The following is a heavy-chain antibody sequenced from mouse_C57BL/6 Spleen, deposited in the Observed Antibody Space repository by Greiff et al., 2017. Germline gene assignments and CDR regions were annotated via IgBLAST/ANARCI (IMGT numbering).Heavy chain of an antibody. CDR3: ARDNGYGSSYEYFDV. J-gene: IGHJ1*03. Sequence: EVKLMESGGGLVKPGGSLKLSCAASGFTFSSYAMSWVRQTPEKRLEWVATISDGGSYTYYPDNVKGRFTISRDNAKNNLYLQMSHLKSEDTAMYYCARDNGYGSSYEYFDVWGTGTTVTVSS. CDR1: GFTFSSYA. D-gene: IGHD1-1*01. V-gene: IGHV5-4*01. CDR2: ISDGGSYT.